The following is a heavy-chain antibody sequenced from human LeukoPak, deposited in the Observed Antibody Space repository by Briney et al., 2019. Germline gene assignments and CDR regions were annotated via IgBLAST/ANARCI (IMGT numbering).Heavy chain of an antibody. CDR1: GGSISSYY. J-gene: IGHJ3*02. D-gene: IGHD5-18*01. CDR3: AGYVDTAMPDASDI. V-gene: IGHV4-59*01. CDR2: IYYSGST. Sequence: SETLSLTCTVSGGSISSYYWSWIRQPPGKGLEWIGYIYYSGSTNYNPSLKSRVTISVDTSKNQFSLKLSSVTAADTAVYYCAGYVDTAMPDASDIWGQGTMVTVSS.